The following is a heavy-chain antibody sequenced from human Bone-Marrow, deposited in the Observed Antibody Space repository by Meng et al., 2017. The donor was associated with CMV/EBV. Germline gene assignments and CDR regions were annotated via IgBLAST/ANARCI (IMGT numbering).Heavy chain of an antibody. Sequence: ASVKVSCKASGYTFTGYYMHWVRQAPGQGLEWVGWINPNSGGTNYAQKFQGRVTMTRDTSISTAYMELSRLRSDDTAVYYCARGYSSSLYYFDYWGQGTLVTVSS. J-gene: IGHJ4*02. V-gene: IGHV1-2*02. D-gene: IGHD6-6*01. CDR3: ARGYSSSLYYFDY. CDR2: INPNSGGT. CDR1: GYTFTGYY.